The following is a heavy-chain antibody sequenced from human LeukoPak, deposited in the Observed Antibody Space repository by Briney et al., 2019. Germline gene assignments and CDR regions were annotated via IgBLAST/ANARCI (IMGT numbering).Heavy chain of an antibody. V-gene: IGHV3-23*01. Sequence: GGSLRLSCAASGFTFSSYAMSWVRQAPGKGLEWVSAISGSGGSTYYADSVKGRFTISRDNSKNTLYLQMNSLRAEDTAVYYCAAGLRYFDWFIDYWGQGTLVTVSS. CDR3: AAGLRYFDWFIDY. CDR1: GFTFSSYA. D-gene: IGHD3-9*01. CDR2: ISGSGGST. J-gene: IGHJ4*02.